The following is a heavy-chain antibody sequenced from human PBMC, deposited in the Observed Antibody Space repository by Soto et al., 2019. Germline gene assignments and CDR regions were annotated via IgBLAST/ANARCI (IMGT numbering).Heavy chain of an antibody. CDR2: ISAYNGNT. CDR3: ARARDIVVVPAAMLSGWFDP. Sequence: ASVKVSCKASGYTFTSYGISWVRQAPGQGLEWMGWISAYNGNTNYAQKLQGRVTMTTDTSTSTAYMELRSLRSDDTAVYYCARARDIVVVPAAMLSGWFDPWGQGTLVTVSS. V-gene: IGHV1-18*01. J-gene: IGHJ5*02. CDR1: GYTFTSYG. D-gene: IGHD2-2*01.